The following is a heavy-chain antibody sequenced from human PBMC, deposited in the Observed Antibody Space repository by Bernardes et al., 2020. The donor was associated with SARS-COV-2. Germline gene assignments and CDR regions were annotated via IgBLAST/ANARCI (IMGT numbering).Heavy chain of an antibody. Sequence: SETLSLTCTVSGGSINSYHWTWIRQPPGKGLEWIGYIQNTGDTQSNPSPKTRVTISLDTSKNQFFLKLNSVTAADTAVYYCAGLRPMIGGIPPYSLGQGTLGTVSP. CDR3: AGLRPMIGGIPPYS. D-gene: IGHD3-10*01. V-gene: IGHV4-59*12. CDR1: GGSINSYH. CDR2: IQNTGDT. J-gene: IGHJ4*02.